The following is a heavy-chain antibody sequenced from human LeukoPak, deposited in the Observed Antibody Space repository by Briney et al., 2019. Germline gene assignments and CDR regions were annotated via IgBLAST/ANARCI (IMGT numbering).Heavy chain of an antibody. CDR3: TRDQGYSHLDY. CDR1: GFTFSDHF. J-gene: IGHJ4*02. CDR2: SRNKLNSHTT. Sequence: GGSLRLSCVASGFTFSDHFMDWVRQAPGKGLEWVGRSRNKLNSHTTEYAASVKGRFTVSRDDSKSIAYLQMNSLKIEDTAIYYCTRDQGYSHLDYWGRGTLVTVPS. V-gene: IGHV3-72*01. D-gene: IGHD5-18*01.